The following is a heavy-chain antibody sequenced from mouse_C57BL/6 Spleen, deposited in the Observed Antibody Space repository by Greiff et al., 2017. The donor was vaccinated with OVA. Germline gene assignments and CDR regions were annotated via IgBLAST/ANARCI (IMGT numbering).Heavy chain of an antibody. D-gene: IGHD2-4*01. V-gene: IGHV1-54*01. Sequence: QVQLKQSGAELVRPGTSVKVSCKASGYAFTNYLIEWVKQRPGQGLEWIGVINPGSGGTNYNEKFKGKATLTADKSSSTAYMQLSSLTSEDSAVYFCARHYDSAWFAYWGQGTLVTVSA. J-gene: IGHJ3*01. CDR2: INPGSGGT. CDR1: GYAFTNYL. CDR3: ARHYDSAWFAY.